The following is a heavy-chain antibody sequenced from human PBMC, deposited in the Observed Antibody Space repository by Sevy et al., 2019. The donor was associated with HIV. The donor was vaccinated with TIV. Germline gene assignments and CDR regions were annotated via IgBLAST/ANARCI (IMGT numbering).Heavy chain of an antibody. V-gene: IGHV3-64D*06. CDR1: GFTFSSYA. D-gene: IGHD3-10*01. Sequence: GGSLRLSCSASGFTFSSYAMHWVRQAPGKGLEYVSAISSNGGSTYYADSVKGRFTISRDNSKNTLYLQMSSLRAEETAGYYCVKDAGGPAAMVRGVSAFDIWGQGTMVTVSS. J-gene: IGHJ3*02. CDR3: VKDAGGPAAMVRGVSAFDI. CDR2: ISSNGGST.